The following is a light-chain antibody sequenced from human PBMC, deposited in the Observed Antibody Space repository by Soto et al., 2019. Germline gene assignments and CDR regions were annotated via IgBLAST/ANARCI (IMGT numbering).Light chain of an antibody. CDR2: KAS. CDR1: ENIKNW. J-gene: IGKJ1*01. Sequence: DVQMTQSPSTLAASVGDRVPITFRASENIKNWLAWYQQTPGKATKLLIYKASSLESGVPSRFSGSGSETEFTLTISSLLPDDFATYYCQQYNRYWTFGQGTKVDIK. CDR3: QQYNRYWT. V-gene: IGKV1-5*03.